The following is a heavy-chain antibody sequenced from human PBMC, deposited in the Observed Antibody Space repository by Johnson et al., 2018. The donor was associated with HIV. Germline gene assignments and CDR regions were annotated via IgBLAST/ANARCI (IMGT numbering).Heavy chain of an antibody. CDR3: AREGTYYYDNSGYNDAFDV. J-gene: IGHJ3*01. CDR2: INSDGSNT. D-gene: IGHD3-22*01. Sequence: VQLVESGGGVVQPGRSLRLSCAASGFTFSSYWMHWVRQAPGKGLVWVSRINSDGSNTKYADSVQVRLTISRDNAKNTLYLQMNSLRAEDTAVYYCAREGTYYYDNSGYNDAFDVWGQGTMVTVSS. CDR1: GFTFSSYW. V-gene: IGHV3-74*03.